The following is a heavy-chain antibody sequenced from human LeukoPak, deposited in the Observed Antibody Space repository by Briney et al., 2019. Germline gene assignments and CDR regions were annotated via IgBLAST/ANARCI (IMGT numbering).Heavy chain of an antibody. D-gene: IGHD3-10*01. CDR2: INSDGSSR. J-gene: IGHJ5*01. CDR3: VRGGYYYGSGSYYIFDY. Sequence: QAGGSLRLSCAASGFTFSSYWMHWVRQAPGKGLVWVSRINSDGSSRIYADSVKGRFTISRDNAKNTLYLQMNSLRAEDTAVYYCVRGGYYYGSGSYYIFDYWGQGILVTVSS. V-gene: IGHV3-74*01. CDR1: GFTFSSYW.